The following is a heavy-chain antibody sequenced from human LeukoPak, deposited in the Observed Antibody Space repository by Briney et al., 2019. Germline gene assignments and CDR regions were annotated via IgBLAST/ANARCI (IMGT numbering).Heavy chain of an antibody. CDR3: AREDDNDAFDI. CDR1: GGSVSSDNYY. J-gene: IGHJ3*02. CDR2: IYYSGST. Sequence: SETLSLTCTDSGGSVSSDNYYWSWIRQPPGKGLKWIGYIYYSGSTNYNPSLKSRVTISVDTSKNQFSLKLSSVTAADTAVYYCAREDDNDAFDIWGQGTMVTVSS. V-gene: IGHV4-61*01.